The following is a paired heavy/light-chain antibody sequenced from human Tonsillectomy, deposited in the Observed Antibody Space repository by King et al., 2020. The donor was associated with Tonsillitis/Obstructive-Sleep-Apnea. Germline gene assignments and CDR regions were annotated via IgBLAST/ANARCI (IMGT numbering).Light chain of an antibody. V-gene: IGKV1-5*03. Sequence: DIQMTQSPSTLSASVGDRVTITCRASQSISSWLAWYQQKPGKAPKLLIYKASSLESGVPSRFSGSGSGTEFTLTISSLQPDDFATYYCQQYNTYSKTFGQGTKVEVK. CDR3: QQYNTYSKT. J-gene: IGKJ1*01. CDR2: KAS. CDR1: QSISSW.
Heavy chain of an antibody. V-gene: IGHV4-34*01. Sequence: QVQLQQWGAGLLKPSETLSLTCAVYGGSFSGYYWSWIRQPPGKGLEWIGEISHSGSTNYKPSLKSRVTISVDTSKNQFSLKLSSVTAADTAVYYCVRGRGLQWFGELYPTTFDYWGQGTLVTVFS. CDR1: GGSFSGYY. CDR3: VRGRGLQWFGELYPTTFDY. D-gene: IGHD3-10*01. CDR2: ISHSGST. J-gene: IGHJ4*02.